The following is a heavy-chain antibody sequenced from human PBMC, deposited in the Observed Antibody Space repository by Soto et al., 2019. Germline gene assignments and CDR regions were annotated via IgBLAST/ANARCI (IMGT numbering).Heavy chain of an antibody. CDR1: GYTFTSYA. CDR3: ARDMGFGLSDY. J-gene: IGHJ4*02. V-gene: IGHV1-3*01. Sequence: QVQLVQSGAEVKKPGASVKVSCKASGYTFTSYAMYWVRQAPGQRLEWMGWINAGNGNTKYSQKFQGRVTITRDTSASTAYMELSSLRSEDTALYYCARDMGFGLSDYWGQGTRVTVSS. CDR2: INAGNGNT. D-gene: IGHD3-10*01.